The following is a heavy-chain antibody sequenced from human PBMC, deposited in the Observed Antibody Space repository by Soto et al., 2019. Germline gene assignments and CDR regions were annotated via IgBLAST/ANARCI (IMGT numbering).Heavy chain of an antibody. CDR2: ISWNSGSI. V-gene: IGHV3-9*01. CDR1: GFTFDDYA. Sequence: GGSLRLSCAASGFTFDDYAMHWVRQAPGKGLEWVSGISWNSGSIGYADSVKGRFTISRDNAKNSLYLQMNSLRAEDTALYYCAKDRAAGTYYYYGMDVWGQGTTVTVSS. CDR3: AKDRAAGTYYYYGMDV. J-gene: IGHJ6*02. D-gene: IGHD6-13*01.